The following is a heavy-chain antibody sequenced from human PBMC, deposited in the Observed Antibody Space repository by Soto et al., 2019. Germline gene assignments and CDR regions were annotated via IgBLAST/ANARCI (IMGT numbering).Heavy chain of an antibody. CDR1: GGSFSGYY. Sequence: QVQLQQWGAGLLKPSETLSLTCAVYGGSFSGYYWSWIRQPPGKGLEWIGEINHSGSTNYNPSLKSRVTISVDTSKGQFSRKLSSVTAADTAVYYCATVGGYQYYYGMAVWGQGTTVIVSS. J-gene: IGHJ6*02. V-gene: IGHV4-34*01. D-gene: IGHD2-2*01. CDR3: ATVGGYQYYYGMAV. CDR2: INHSGST.